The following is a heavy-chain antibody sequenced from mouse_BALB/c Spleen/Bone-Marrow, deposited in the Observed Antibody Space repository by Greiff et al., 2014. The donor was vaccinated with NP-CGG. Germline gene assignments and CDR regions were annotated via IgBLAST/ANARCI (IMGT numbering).Heavy chain of an antibody. CDR2: IRNKANGYTT. J-gene: IGHJ1*01. CDR3: ARDKNYGSYWYFDV. Sequence: EVKLVESGGGLVQPGGSLRPSCATSGFTFTDYYMSWVRQPPGKALEWLGFIRNKANGYTTEYSASVKGRFTISRDNSQSILYLQMNTLRAEDSATYYCARDKNYGSYWYFDVWGAGTTVTVSS. CDR1: GFTFTDYY. D-gene: IGHD2-1*01. V-gene: IGHV7-3*02.